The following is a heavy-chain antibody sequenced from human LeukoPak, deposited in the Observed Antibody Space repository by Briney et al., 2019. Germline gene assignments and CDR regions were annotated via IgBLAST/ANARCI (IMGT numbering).Heavy chain of an antibody. Sequence: GASVKVSCKASGYTFTRYYMHWVRQAPGQGLEWMGIINPSGGSTSYAQKFEGRVTMTRDTSTSTVYMELSSLRSEDMSVYYCARDRYSSSYENYFFEYWGQGTLVTVSS. CDR2: INPSGGST. D-gene: IGHD6-6*01. J-gene: IGHJ4*02. CDR3: ARDRYSSSYENYFFEY. V-gene: IGHV1-46*01. CDR1: GYTFTRYY.